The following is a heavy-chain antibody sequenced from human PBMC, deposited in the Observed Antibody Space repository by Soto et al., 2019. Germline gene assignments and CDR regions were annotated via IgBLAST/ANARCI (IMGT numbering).Heavy chain of an antibody. CDR1: GFTFSSYA. Sequence: GGSLRLSCAASGFTFSSYAMHWVRQAPGKGLEWVAVISYDGSNKYYADSVKGRFTISRDNSKNTLYLQMNSLRAEDTAVYYCARDTAYYDFGEAVSLYYYGMDVWGQGTTVTVSS. J-gene: IGHJ6*02. V-gene: IGHV3-30-3*01. CDR2: ISYDGSNK. D-gene: IGHD3-3*01. CDR3: ARDTAYYDFGEAVSLYYYGMDV.